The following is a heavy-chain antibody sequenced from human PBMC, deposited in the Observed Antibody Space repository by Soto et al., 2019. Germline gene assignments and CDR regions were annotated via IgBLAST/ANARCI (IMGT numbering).Heavy chain of an antibody. V-gene: IGHV4-31*01. D-gene: IGHD6-19*01. CDR3: AILSSSVLPIED. J-gene: IGHJ4*02. CDR1: GGSVMRGGSY. Sequence: QVQLQESGPGLIKPSQTLTLTCTVSGGSVMRGGSYYNWIRQHPGKCLEWIGYTHDSGNTYYNPALNCPVTISADTSKNQVSLNLSSVTAADTAVYYCAILSSSVLPIEDWGQGTLGSISS. CDR2: THDSGNT.